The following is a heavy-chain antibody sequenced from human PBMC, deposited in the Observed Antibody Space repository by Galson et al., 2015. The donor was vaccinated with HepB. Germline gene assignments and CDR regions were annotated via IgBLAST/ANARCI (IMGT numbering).Heavy chain of an antibody. D-gene: IGHD2-21*02. CDR3: ARDSWCGGDCYPLFDY. J-gene: IGHJ4*02. CDR1: GYTFTSYA. V-gene: IGHV1-3*01. Sequence: SVKVSCKASGYTFTSYAMHWVRQAPGQRLEWMGWINAGNGNTKYSQKFQGRVTITRDTSASTAYMELSSLRSEDTAAYYCARDSWCGGDCYPLFDYWGQGTLVTVSS. CDR2: INAGNGNT.